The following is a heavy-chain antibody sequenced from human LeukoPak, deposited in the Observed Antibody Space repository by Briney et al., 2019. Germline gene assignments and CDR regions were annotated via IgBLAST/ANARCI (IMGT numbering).Heavy chain of an antibody. V-gene: IGHV1-8*01. CDR1: GYTFTSYD. CDR3: ARGHVESYDILSKHNWFDP. CDR2: MNPNSGNT. Sequence: GASVKVSCKASGYTFTSYDINWVRQATRQGLEWMGWMNPNSGNTGYAQKFQGRVTMTRNTSISTAYMELSSLRSEDTAVYYCARGHVESYDILSKHNWFDPWGQGTLVTVSS. J-gene: IGHJ5*02. D-gene: IGHD3-9*01.